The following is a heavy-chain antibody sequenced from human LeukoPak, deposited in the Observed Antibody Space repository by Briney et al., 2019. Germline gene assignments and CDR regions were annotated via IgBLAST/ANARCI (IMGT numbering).Heavy chain of an antibody. D-gene: IGHD3-10*01. V-gene: IGHV1-46*01. Sequence: GASVKVSCKASGYTFTSYYMHWVRQAPGQGLEWMGIINPSGGSTSYAQKFQGRVTMTRDMSTSTAYMELSSLRSEDTAVYYCARGVITMVRGVILLRWFDPWGQGTLVTVSS. CDR1: GYTFTSYY. CDR3: ARGVITMVRGVILLRWFDP. J-gene: IGHJ5*02. CDR2: INPSGGST.